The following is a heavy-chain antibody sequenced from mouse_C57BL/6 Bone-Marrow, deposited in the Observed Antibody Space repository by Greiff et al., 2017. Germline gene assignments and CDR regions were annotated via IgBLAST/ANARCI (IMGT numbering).Heavy chain of an antibody. J-gene: IGHJ3*01. V-gene: IGHV5-17*01. CDR3: ARPGVYGNRAWFAY. CDR2: ISSGSSTI. D-gene: IGHD2-10*02. Sequence: EVQGVESGGGLVKPGGSLKLSCAASGFTFSDYGMHWVRQAPEKGLEWVAYISSGSSTIYYADTVKGRFTISRDNAKTTLFLQMTSLRSEDTAMYYCARPGVYGNRAWFAYWGQGTLVTVSA. CDR1: GFTFSDYG.